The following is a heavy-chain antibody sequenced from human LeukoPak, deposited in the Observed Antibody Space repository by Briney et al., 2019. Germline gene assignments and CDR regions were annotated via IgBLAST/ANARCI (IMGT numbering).Heavy chain of an antibody. V-gene: IGHV3-30*02. CDR2: IRYDGSNK. CDR3: AKILAGYCSSTSCWDYFDY. Sequence: GGSLRLSCAASGFTFSSYGMHWVRQAPGKGLEWVAFIRYDGSNKYYAGSVKGRFTISRDNSKNTLYLQMNSLRAEDTAVYYCAKILAGYCSSTSCWDYFDYWGQGTLVTVSS. CDR1: GFTFSSYG. J-gene: IGHJ4*02. D-gene: IGHD2-2*01.